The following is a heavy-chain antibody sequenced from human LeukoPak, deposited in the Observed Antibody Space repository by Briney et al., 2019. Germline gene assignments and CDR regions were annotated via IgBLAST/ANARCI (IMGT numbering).Heavy chain of an antibody. V-gene: IGHV3-64*01. CDR1: GFTFSSYA. CDR2: ISSNGGST. Sequence: GGSLRLSCAASGFTFSSYAMHWVRQAPGKGLEYVSAISSNGGSTYYANSVKGRFTISRDNAKDSLYLQMNSLRAEDTAVYYCARDDYNRGPPDSSSWYYYYGMDVWGQGTTVTVSS. CDR3: ARDDYNRGPPDSSSWYYYYGMDV. J-gene: IGHJ6*02. D-gene: IGHD6-13*01.